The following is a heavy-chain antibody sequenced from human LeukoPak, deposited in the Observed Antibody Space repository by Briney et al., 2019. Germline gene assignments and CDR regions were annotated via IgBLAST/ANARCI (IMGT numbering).Heavy chain of an antibody. J-gene: IGHJ5*02. CDR2: IKQDGSEK. D-gene: IGHD6-19*01. V-gene: IGHV3-7*01. CDR3: ARDKGGWYSSWFDP. Sequence: PGGSLRLSCAASGFTFSSYWMSWVRQAPGKGLEWVANIKQDGSEKYYVDSVKGRFTISRDNAKNSLYLQMNSLRAEDTAVHYCARDKGGWYSSWFDPWGQGTLVTVSS. CDR1: GFTFSSYW.